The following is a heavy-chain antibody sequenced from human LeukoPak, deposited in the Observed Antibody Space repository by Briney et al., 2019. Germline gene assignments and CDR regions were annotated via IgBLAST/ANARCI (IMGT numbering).Heavy chain of an antibody. CDR3: ARASDSSGWYGD. J-gene: IGHJ4*02. CDR2: IYYSGYT. Sequence: SETLSLTCTVSGGSISSYYWSWIRQPPGKGLKWIGNIYYSGYTTYSPSLRNRVTISVDTSKNQFSLKLSSVTAADTAVYYCARASDSSGWYGDWGQGTLVTVSS. D-gene: IGHD6-19*01. V-gene: IGHV4-59*08. CDR1: GGSISSYY.